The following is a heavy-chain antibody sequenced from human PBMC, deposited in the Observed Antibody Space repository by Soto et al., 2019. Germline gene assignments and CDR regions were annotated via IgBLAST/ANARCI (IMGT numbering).Heavy chain of an antibody. CDR2: IYHSGSI. Sequence: QLQLQESGSGLVKPSQTLSLTCAVSGGSISSGGYSWSWIRQPPGKGLEWIGYIYHSGSIYYNPSLKSRVTISVDRSKNQFSLKLSSVTAADTAVYYCAREPMSSTGAGGAFDIWGQGTMVTVSS. V-gene: IGHV4-30-2*01. CDR3: AREPMSSTGAGGAFDI. J-gene: IGHJ3*02. CDR1: GGSISSGGYS. D-gene: IGHD3-16*01.